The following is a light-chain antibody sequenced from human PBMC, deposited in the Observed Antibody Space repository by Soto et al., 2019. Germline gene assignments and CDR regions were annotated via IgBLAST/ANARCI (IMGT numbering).Light chain of an antibody. CDR3: QQYNSYPYT. V-gene: IGKV1-5*01. J-gene: IGKJ2*01. Sequence: DIQMTQSPSTVSASVGDAVTITCRASQSISTWLAWYQQKPGKAPNLLIYDASTLESGGPSGFSGSGSGTEFTLTISSLQPDDSATYYCQQYNSYPYTFGQGTKREIK. CDR1: QSISTW. CDR2: DAS.